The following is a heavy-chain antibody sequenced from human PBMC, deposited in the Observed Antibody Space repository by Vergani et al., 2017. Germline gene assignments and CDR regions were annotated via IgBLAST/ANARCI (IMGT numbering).Heavy chain of an antibody. CDR1: GFTFDDYT. D-gene: IGHD6-6*01. CDR3: AKELAYSSSSDGGMDV. Sequence: EVQLVESGGVVVQPGGSLRLSCAASGFTFDDYTMHWVRQAPGKGLEWVSLISWDGGSTYYADSVKGRFTISRDNSKNSLYLQMNSLRTEDTALYYCAKELAYSSSSDGGMDVWGQGTTVTVSS. J-gene: IGHJ6*02. V-gene: IGHV3-43*01. CDR2: ISWDGGST.